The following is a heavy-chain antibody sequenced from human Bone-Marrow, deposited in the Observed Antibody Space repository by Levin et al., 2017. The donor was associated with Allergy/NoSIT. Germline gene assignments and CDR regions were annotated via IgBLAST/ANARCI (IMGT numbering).Heavy chain of an antibody. CDR1: GFSIDDYG. CDR2: ASWDSDII. J-gene: IGHJ3*01. D-gene: IGHD3-16*01. V-gene: IGHV3-9*01. Sequence: SLKISCAASGFSIDDYGLEWVRQAPGKGLEWISSASWDSDIIEYADSVKGRFTISRDNAKNYLYLEMNSLRPEDTALYYCAKVGGHSTAFDLWGQGTLVTVSS. CDR3: AKVGGHSTAFDL.